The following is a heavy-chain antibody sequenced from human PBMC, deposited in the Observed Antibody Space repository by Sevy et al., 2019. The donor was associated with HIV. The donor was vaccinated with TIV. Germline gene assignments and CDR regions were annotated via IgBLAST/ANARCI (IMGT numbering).Heavy chain of an antibody. D-gene: IGHD2-8*01. V-gene: IGHV3-23*01. Sequence: GGYLRLSCAASGFTFSKYSMSWIRQTPGKGLEWVSTFSFGCGKINYADSVKVRFTISRDDSRNTFYLQMNSLRAEATAIYYCAREGCTKPHDYWGQGTVVTVSS. J-gene: IGHJ4*02. CDR2: FSFGCGKI. CDR1: GFTFSKYS. CDR3: AREGCTKPHDY.